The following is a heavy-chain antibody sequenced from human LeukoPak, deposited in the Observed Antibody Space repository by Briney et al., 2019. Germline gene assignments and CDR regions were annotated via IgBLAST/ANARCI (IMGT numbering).Heavy chain of an antibody. CDR3: ARDGFEGLLWFGELSLGGMDV. J-gene: IGHJ6*04. Sequence: GGSLRLSCAASGFTFSSYDMHWVRQAPGKGLEWVAVISYDGSNKYYADSVKGRFTISRDNSKNTLYLQMNSLRAEDTAVYYCARDGFEGLLWFGELSLGGMDVWGKGTTVTVSS. D-gene: IGHD3-10*01. V-gene: IGHV3-30*04. CDR1: GFTFSSYD. CDR2: ISYDGSNK.